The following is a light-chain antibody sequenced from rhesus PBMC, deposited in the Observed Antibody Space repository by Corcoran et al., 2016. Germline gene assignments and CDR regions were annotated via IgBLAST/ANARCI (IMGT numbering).Light chain of an antibody. CDR3: LHVYDNPLT. J-gene: IGKJ4*01. CDR2: AAS. Sequence: DIQMTQSPSALSASVGDRVTISCRASQNIYSNLAWYQPKPGKAPKLLIYAASSLQTGIPSLFSGSGSGTDFTLTISILQPEDSAAYYCLHVYDNPLTFGGGTKVELK. V-gene: IGKV1S12*01. CDR1: QNIYSN.